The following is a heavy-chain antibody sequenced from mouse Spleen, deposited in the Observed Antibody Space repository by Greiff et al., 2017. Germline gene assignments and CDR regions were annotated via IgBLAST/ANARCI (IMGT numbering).Heavy chain of an antibody. Sequence: VQLRQSGAELAKPGASVKLSCKASGYTFTSYWMHWVKQRPGQGLEWIGYINPSSGYTKYNQKFKDKATLTADKSSSTAYMQLSSLTYEDSAVYYCARESDGYLYAMDYWGQGTSVTVSS. CDR2: INPSSGYT. V-gene: IGHV1-7*01. CDR3: ARESDGYLYAMDY. D-gene: IGHD2-3*01. CDR1: GYTFTSYW. J-gene: IGHJ4*01.